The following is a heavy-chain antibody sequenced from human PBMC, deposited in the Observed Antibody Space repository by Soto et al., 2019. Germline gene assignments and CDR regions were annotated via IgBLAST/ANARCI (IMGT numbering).Heavy chain of an antibody. V-gene: IGHV1-69*04. CDR1: GGTFSSYT. Sequence: SVKVSCKASGGTFSSYTISWVRQAPGQGLEWMGRIIPILGIANYAQKFQGRVTITADKSTSTAYMELSGLRSEDKAVYYCATDVGLMGSKTAFDIWGQVKKVTVSS. J-gene: IGHJ3*02. CDR2: IIPILGIA. D-gene: IGHD2-8*01. CDR3: ATDVGLMGSKTAFDI.